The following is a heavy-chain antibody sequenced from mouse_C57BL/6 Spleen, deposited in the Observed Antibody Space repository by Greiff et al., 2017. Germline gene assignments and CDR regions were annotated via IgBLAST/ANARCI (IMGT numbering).Heavy chain of an antibody. CDR3: ARHEKDYYGSSRAMDY. CDR2: FYPGSGSI. Sequence: VKLLESGAELVKPGASVKLSCKASGYTFTEYTIHWVKQRSGQGLEWIGWFYPGSGSIKYNEKFKDKATLTADKSSSTVYMELSRLTSEDSAVYFCARHEKDYYGSSRAMDYWGQGTSVTVSS. V-gene: IGHV1-62-2*01. CDR1: GYTFTEYT. D-gene: IGHD1-1*01. J-gene: IGHJ4*01.